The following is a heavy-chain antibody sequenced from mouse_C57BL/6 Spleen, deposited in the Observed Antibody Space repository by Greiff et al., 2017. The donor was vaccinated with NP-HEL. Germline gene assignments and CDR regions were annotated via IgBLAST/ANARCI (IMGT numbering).Heavy chain of an antibody. CDR3: ARHDGSGFAY. CDR1: GFSLTSYG. D-gene: IGHD1-1*01. V-gene: IGHV2-6-1*01. CDR2: IWSDGST. J-gene: IGHJ3*01. Sequence: VHLVESGPGLVAPSQCLSFTCTVSGFSLTSYGVHWVRQPPGKGLEWLVVIWSDGSTTYNSALKSRLSISKDNSKSQVFLKMNSLQTDDTAMYYCARHDGSGFAYWGQGTLVTVSA.